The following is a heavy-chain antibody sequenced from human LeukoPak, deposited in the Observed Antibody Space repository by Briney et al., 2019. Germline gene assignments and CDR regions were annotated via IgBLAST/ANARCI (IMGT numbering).Heavy chain of an antibody. D-gene: IGHD2-8*01. CDR2: INAGNGNT. Sequence: GASVKVSCKASGYTFTSYAIHWVRQAPGQRLEWKGWINAGNGNTKYSQKFQGRVTITRDTSASTAYMELSSLRSEDTTVYFCARDRLVYAIPYYGMDVWGQGTTVTVSS. CDR3: ARDRLVYAIPYYGMDV. CDR1: GYTFTSYA. V-gene: IGHV1-3*01. J-gene: IGHJ6*02.